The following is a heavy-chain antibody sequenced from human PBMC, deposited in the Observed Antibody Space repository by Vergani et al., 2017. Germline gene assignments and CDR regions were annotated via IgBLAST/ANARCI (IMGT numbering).Heavy chain of an antibody. CDR3: GKSSGGYYTRHGVDV. J-gene: IGHJ6*02. Sequence: EVQLVESGGGLVQPGRSLRLSCAASGFTFKEHGMHLVRQAPGKGLEWVSGIHWNSDVVGYAESVQGRFTVYRDNAKNSLYFEMNSLRPEETAFYYCGKSSGGYYTRHGVDVWGQGTTVTVSS. CDR1: GFTFKEHG. CDR2: IHWNSDVV. D-gene: IGHD3-3*01. V-gene: IGHV3-9*01.